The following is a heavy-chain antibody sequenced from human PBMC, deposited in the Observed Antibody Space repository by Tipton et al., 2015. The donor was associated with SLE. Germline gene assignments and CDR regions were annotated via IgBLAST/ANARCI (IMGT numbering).Heavy chain of an antibody. CDR3: SRDARFLGYYYMDV. D-gene: IGHD3-3*01. CDR1: GFSVSSSY. Sequence: GSLRLSCEASGFSVSSSYMSWVRQAPGKGLEWVSVIYSGGSTYYADSVKGRFTISRDTSKNMLFLQMNSLRTEDTAVYYCSRDARFLGYYYMDVWGKGTTVTVTS. J-gene: IGHJ6*03. CDR2: IYSGGST. V-gene: IGHV3-66*02.